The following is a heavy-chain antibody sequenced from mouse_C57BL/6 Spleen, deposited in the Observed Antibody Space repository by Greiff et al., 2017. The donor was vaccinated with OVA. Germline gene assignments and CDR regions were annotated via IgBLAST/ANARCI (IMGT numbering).Heavy chain of an antibody. CDR1: GYAFSSYW. CDR2: IYPGDGDT. Sequence: VKLVESGAELVKPGASVKISCKASGYAFSSYWMNWVKPRPGKGLEWIGQIYPGDGDTNYNGKFKGKATLTADKSSSTAYMQLSILTSEDSAVYFCARHDYGYFDVWGTGTTVTVSS. CDR3: ARHDYGYFDV. J-gene: IGHJ1*03. V-gene: IGHV1-80*01. D-gene: IGHD2-4*01.